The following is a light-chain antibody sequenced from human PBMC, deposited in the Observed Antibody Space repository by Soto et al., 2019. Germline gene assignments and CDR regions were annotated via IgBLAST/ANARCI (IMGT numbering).Light chain of an antibody. J-gene: IGKJ1*01. CDR2: GAS. Sequence: EIVMPQSAATLSVSPGVRATLSCRASQSVSSNLAWYQQKPGQAPRLLIYGASTRSTGIPARFSGSGSGTEFTLTSSSLQSEDLSVYNCQQYNNWPPWTFGQGPKVEIK. CDR1: QSVSSN. CDR3: QQYNNWPPWT. V-gene: IGKV3-15*01.